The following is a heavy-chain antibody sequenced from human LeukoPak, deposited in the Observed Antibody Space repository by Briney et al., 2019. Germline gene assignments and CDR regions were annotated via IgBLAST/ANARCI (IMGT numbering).Heavy chain of an antibody. Sequence: SETLSLTCTVSGVSIGGYYWSWLRQPPGKALEWLGYTHHSGTTNYNPSVGSRLTTSVDTSRKQVSLKLSSVTAADTAVYYCARHSADRAFDIWGQGTMVTVSS. D-gene: IGHD6-25*01. J-gene: IGHJ3*02. CDR1: GVSIGGYY. V-gene: IGHV4-59*08. CDR3: ARHSADRAFDI. CDR2: THHSGTT.